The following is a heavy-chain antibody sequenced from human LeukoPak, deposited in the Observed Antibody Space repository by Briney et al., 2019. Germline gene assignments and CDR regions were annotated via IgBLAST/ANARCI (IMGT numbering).Heavy chain of an antibody. D-gene: IGHD2-8*02. CDR1: GGSISSHSYY. V-gene: IGHV4-39*02. CDR3: ARDLLAVWALDA. Sequence: SETLSLTCTVSGGSISSHSYYWGWIRQPPGKGLEWIGSIYYSGNTYYNPSLKSRVTISVDTSKDQFSLKLSSVTAADTAVYYCARDLLAVWALDAWGKGTTVTISS. J-gene: IGHJ6*04. CDR2: IYYSGNT.